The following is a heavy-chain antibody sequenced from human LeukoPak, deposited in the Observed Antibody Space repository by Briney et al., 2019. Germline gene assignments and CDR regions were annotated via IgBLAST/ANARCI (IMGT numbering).Heavy chain of an antibody. J-gene: IGHJ4*02. CDR3: ARHPRVGAQGVDY. CDR2: IIPIFGTA. Sequence: SVKVSCKASGGTFSGYAISWVRQAPGQGLEWMGGIIPIFGTANYAQKFQGRVTITADESTSTAYMELSSLRSEDTAVYYCARHPRVGAQGVDYWGQGTLVTVSS. D-gene: IGHD1-26*01. V-gene: IGHV1-69*13. CDR1: GGTFSGYA.